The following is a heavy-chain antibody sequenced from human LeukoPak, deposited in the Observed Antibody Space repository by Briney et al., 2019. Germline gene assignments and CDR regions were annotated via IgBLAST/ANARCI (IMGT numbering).Heavy chain of an antibody. CDR1: GFTFSSYA. Sequence: GRSLRLSCAASGFTFSSYAMHWVRQAPGKGLEWVAVISYDGSNKYYADSVKGRFTISRDNSKSTLYLQMNSLRAEDTAVYYCARDLTFHDFWSGYWDYWGQGTLVTVSS. J-gene: IGHJ4*02. CDR3: ARDLTFHDFWSGYWDY. D-gene: IGHD3-3*01. CDR2: ISYDGSNK. V-gene: IGHV3-30-3*01.